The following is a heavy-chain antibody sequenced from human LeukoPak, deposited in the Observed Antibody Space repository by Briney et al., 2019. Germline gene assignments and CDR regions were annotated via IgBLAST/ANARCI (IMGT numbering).Heavy chain of an antibody. V-gene: IGHV3-74*01. CDR3: ARGTAGYHSSYFDY. D-gene: IGHD3-16*02. CDR1: GFSFGSPW. CDR2: INSDGSAT. J-gene: IGHJ4*02. Sequence: GGSLRLSCAASGFSFGSPWMHWVRQAPGKGLVWVSRINSDGSATAYADSVKGRFTISRDNAENTLYLQMNSLRAEDTAVYYCARGTAGYHSSYFDYWGQGTLVTVSS.